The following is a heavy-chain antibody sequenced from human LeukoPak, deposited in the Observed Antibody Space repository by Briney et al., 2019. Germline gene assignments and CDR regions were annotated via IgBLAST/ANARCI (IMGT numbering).Heavy chain of an antibody. CDR2: ISSSGSTI. CDR3: ARGGDAQRPYYYYMDV. Sequence: SGGSLRLSCAASGFTFSDYYMSWIRQAPGKGLEWVSYISSSGSTIYYADSVKGRFTISRDNAKNSLYLQMNSLRAEDTAVYYCARGGDAQRPYYYYMDVWGKGTTVTVSS. CDR1: GFTFSDYY. D-gene: IGHD3-10*01. V-gene: IGHV3-11*01. J-gene: IGHJ6*03.